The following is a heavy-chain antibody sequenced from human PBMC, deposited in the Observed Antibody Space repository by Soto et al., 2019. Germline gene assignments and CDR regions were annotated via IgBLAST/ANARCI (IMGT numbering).Heavy chain of an antibody. J-gene: IGHJ4*02. CDR1: GFTFSSYG. CDR2: ISYDGSNK. CDR3: AKGIVVVITSPPGY. V-gene: IGHV3-30*18. D-gene: IGHD3-22*01. Sequence: PGGSLRLSCASSGFTFSSYGMHWVRQAPGKGLEWVAVISYDGSNKYYADSVKGRFTISRDNSKNTLYLQMNSLRAEDTAVYYCAKGIVVVITSPPGYWGQGTLVTVSS.